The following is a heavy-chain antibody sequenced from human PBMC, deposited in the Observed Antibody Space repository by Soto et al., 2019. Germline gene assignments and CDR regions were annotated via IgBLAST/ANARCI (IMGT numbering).Heavy chain of an antibody. D-gene: IGHD3-22*01. CDR1: GFTSSSYA. CDR3: AKDRTITMIVVPHAFDI. J-gene: IGHJ3*02. V-gene: IGHV3-23*01. Sequence: EVQLLESGGGLVQPGGSLRLSCAASGFTSSSYAMSWVRQAPGKGLEWVSGISGSGGSTYYADAVKGRFTISRDNSKNTVYLQMNSLRAEDTAVYYCAKDRTITMIVVPHAFDIWGQGTMVTVSS. CDR2: ISGSGGST.